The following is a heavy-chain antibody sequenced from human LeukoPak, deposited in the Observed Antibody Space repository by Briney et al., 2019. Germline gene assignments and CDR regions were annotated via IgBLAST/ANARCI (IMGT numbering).Heavy chain of an antibody. CDR1: GFTLSSYE. CDR3: ASAAPGMFDP. V-gene: IGHV3-48*03. Sequence: GGSLRLSCAASGFTLSSYEMSWVRQAPGKGLEWVSYISDSGRTIFYRDSVKGRLTISRDNANNSLYLQMTSLRVEDTAIYYCASAAPGMFDPWGQGTLVTVSS. D-gene: IGHD6-25*01. CDR2: ISDSGRTI. J-gene: IGHJ5*02.